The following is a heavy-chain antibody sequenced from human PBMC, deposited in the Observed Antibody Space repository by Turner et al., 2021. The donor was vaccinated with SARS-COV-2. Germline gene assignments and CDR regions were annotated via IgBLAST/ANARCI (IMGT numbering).Heavy chain of an antibody. Sequence: EVQLVESGGVLVQPGRSLRLSCTASGFSFGDYAMSWVRQAPGKGLEGVGFIRSKGYGGTTEYAAAVKGRFTISRDDSKSIAYLQMNSLKTEDTAVYYCTRDLDYYDSSGYYPTLFDSWGQGTLVTVSS. CDR2: IRSKGYGGTT. V-gene: IGHV3-49*04. J-gene: IGHJ5*01. D-gene: IGHD3-22*01. CDR3: TRDLDYYDSSGYYPTLFDS. CDR1: GFSFGDYA.